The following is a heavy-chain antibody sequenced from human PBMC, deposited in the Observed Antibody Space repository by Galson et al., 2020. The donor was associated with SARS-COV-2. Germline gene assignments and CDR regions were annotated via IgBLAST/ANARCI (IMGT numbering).Heavy chain of an antibody. V-gene: IGHV3-30*18. D-gene: IGHD3-9*01. CDR1: GFTFSSYA. J-gene: IGHJ4*02. CDR2: ISYDGSNK. Sequence: GGSLRLSCAASGFTFSSYAMHWVRPAPGKGLAWVAVISYDGSNKYYADSVKGRFTISRDNSKNTLYLQMNSLRAEDTAVYYCAKGEEYYDILTGYYHFDYWGQGTLVTVSS. CDR3: AKGEEYYDILTGYYHFDY.